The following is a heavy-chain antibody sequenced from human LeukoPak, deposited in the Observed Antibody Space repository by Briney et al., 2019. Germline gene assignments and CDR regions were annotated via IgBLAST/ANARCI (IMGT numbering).Heavy chain of an antibody. J-gene: IGHJ4*02. Sequence: SETLSLTCTVSGGSISTYYWSWIRQPPGKGLEWIGYIYYSGSTNYNPSLKSRVTISVDKSKNQFSLKLSSVTAADTAVYYCARGNIVVVPAAMPFDYWGQGTLVTVSS. CDR2: IYYSGST. V-gene: IGHV4-59*12. CDR3: ARGNIVVVPAAMPFDY. CDR1: GGSISTYY. D-gene: IGHD2-2*01.